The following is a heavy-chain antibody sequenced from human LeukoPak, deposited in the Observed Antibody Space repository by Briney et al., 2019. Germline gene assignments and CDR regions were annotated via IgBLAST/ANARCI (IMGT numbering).Heavy chain of an antibody. CDR1: GFTFSSYA. J-gene: IGHJ4*02. Sequence: GGSLRLSCAASGFTFSSYATHWVRQAPGKGLEWVAVISYDGSNKYYADSVKGRFTISRDNSKNTLYLQMNSLRAEDTAVYYCAKPPWYYYDSSGSSFDYWGQGTLVTVSS. CDR3: AKPPWYYYDSSGSSFDY. CDR2: ISYDGSNK. D-gene: IGHD3-22*01. V-gene: IGHV3-30*04.